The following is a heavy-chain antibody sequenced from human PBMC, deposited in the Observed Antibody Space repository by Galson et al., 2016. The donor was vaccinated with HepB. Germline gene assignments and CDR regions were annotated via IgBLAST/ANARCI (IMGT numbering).Heavy chain of an antibody. Sequence: SLRLPCAASGFTFTSHAMTWVRQAPGKGLEWVSSLSGDGAPYHVDSMKGRFTISRDNSKDTLYLQMISLRAEDTAVYYCARDRGFYSSTWDWGQGTLVTVSS. CDR1: GFTFTSHA. V-gene: IGHV3-23*01. CDR3: ARDRGFYSSTWD. D-gene: IGHD2-2*01. J-gene: IGHJ4*02. CDR2: LSGDGAP.